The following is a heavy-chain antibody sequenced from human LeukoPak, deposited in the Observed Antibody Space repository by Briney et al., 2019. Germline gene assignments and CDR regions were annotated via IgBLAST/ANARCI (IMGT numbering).Heavy chain of an antibody. V-gene: IGHV1-2*02. CDR2: INPNSGGT. D-gene: IGHD3-10*01. CDR1: GDTFTGYY. J-gene: IGHJ6*02. Sequence: ASVKVSCKASGDTFTGYYMHWVRQAPGQGLEWRGWINPNSGGTNYAQKVQGRVTMTRGTSISTAYMELSRLRSDDTAVYYCARFHGSGADGMDVWGQGTTVTVSS. CDR3: ARFHGSGADGMDV.